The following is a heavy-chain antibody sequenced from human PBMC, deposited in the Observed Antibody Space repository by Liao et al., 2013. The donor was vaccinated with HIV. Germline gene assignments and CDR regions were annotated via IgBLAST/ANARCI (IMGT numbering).Heavy chain of an antibody. CDR3: ARASGGFYFDS. V-gene: IGHV4-30-2*01. CDR2: IYQGGTT. CDR1: GGSISSGGYA. D-gene: IGHD3-10*01. J-gene: IGHJ4*02. Sequence: QLQLRESGPGLVKPLETLSLTCIVSGGSISSGGYAWSWIRQPPGKALEWIGYIYQGGTTYYNPSLKSRVTISLDRSKNQFSVRLTSVTAADTAVYYCARASGGFYFDSWGQGALVTVSS.